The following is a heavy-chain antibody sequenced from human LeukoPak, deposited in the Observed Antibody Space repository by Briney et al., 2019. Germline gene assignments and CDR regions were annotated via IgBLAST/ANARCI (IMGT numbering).Heavy chain of an antibody. CDR1: GGSISSYY. D-gene: IGHD6-25*01. CDR2: IYYSGST. Sequence: PSETLSLTCTVSGGSISSYYWSWIRQPPGKGLEWIGYIYYSGSTNYNPSLKSRVTISVDTSKNQFSLKLSSVTAADTAVYYCAGGSGSASIQHWGQGTLVTVSS. V-gene: IGHV4-59*08. CDR3: AGGSGSASIQH. J-gene: IGHJ1*01.